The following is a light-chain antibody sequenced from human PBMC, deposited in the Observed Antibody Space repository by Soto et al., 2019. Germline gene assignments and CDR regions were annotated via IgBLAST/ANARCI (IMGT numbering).Light chain of an antibody. Sequence: EIVWSQCPATLSLSPGERATLSYRASQSVSSYLAWYQQKPGQAPRLLIYDASNRATGIPARFSGSGSGTDFTLTISSLEPEDFAVYYCQQRSNWLWTFGQGTKVDIK. CDR3: QQRSNWLWT. J-gene: IGKJ1*01. CDR1: QSVSSY. CDR2: DAS. V-gene: IGKV3-11*01.